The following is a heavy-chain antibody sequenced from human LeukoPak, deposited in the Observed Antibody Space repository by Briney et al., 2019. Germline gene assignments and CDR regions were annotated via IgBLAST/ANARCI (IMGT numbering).Heavy chain of an antibody. J-gene: IGHJ4*02. CDR3: ARGWAAIPD. CDR1: GFTLSDHY. Sequence: TGGSLRLSCAASGFTLSDHYMSWIRQSPGKGLEWVSYISTTGVVLYYADSVKGRFTISRDNAQNSLFLQMSSLRDEDTALYYCARGWAAIPDWGQGTLVTVSS. CDR2: ISTTGVVL. D-gene: IGHD2-21*02. V-gene: IGHV3-11*04.